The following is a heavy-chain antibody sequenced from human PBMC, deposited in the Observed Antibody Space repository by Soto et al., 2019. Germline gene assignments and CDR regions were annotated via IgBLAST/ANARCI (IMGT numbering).Heavy chain of an antibody. J-gene: IGHJ4*02. CDR1: GYTFSSYD. Sequence: ASVKVSCKASGYTFSSYDINWVRQATGQGLEWMGWMNPNSGNTGYAQKFQGRVTMTRDTSMNTAYMELSSLRSDDTAVYYCAKDSYYHDSSGYYVFDHWGQGTLVTVSS. CDR3: AKDSYYHDSSGYYVFDH. D-gene: IGHD3-22*01. CDR2: MNPNSGNT. V-gene: IGHV1-8*01.